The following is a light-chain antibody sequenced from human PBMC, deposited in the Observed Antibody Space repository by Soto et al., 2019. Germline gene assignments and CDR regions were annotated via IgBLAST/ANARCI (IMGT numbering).Light chain of an antibody. CDR3: QQYIDWPPGT. CDR2: DTS. V-gene: IGKV3-15*01. Sequence: EIVVTQSPATLSVSPGERVTLSCRASQSVSSSLAWYQQRPGQAPRLLIYDTSTRAAGISARFSGSGSGTEFIPTISSLQSEDVVVYYCQQYIDWPPGTFGQGTAVEIK. J-gene: IGKJ1*01. CDR1: QSVSSS.